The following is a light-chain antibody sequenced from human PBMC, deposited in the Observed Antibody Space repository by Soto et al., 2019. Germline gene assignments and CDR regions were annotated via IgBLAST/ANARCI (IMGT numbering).Light chain of an antibody. J-gene: IGLJ1*01. CDR2: SND. CDR1: SSDFGSNT. V-gene: IGLV1-44*01. CDR3: ATWDDSLFGHV. Sequence: QSVLTQPPSASATPGQRVTISCAGRSSDFGSNTVNWYQQFPGAAPKLLIYSNDQRPSGVPDRFSASKSGTSASLAISGLQSEDEADYYCATWDDSLFGHVFGTGTKVTVL.